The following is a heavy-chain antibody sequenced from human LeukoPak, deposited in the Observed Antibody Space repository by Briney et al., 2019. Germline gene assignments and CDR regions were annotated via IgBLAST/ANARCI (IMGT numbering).Heavy chain of an antibody. CDR2: IYYTGNT. CDR3: ARSSLAVYFDY. CDR1: GDSITGYY. J-gene: IGHJ4*02. V-gene: IGHV4-38-2*02. Sequence: SETLSLTCSVSGDSITGYYWGWIRQPPGKGLEWIGNIYYTGNTYYNSSLKSRVTISLDTSKNQFSLSLSSVTAADTAMYFCARSSLAVYFDYWGQGTLVTASS.